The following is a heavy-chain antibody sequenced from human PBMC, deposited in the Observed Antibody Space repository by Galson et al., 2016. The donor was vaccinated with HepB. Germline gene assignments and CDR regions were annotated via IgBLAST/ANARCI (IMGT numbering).Heavy chain of an antibody. CDR3: ARGAFTMIVEGGALDI. Sequence: SETLSLTCTVSGGSISSSSYYWGWIRQPPGKGLEWIGSIYYSGSTYYNPSLKSRVTISVDTSKNQFSLKLSSVTAADTAVYYCARGAFTMIVEGGALDIWGQGTMVTVSS. CDR2: IYYSGST. CDR1: GGSISSSSYY. D-gene: IGHD3-22*01. J-gene: IGHJ3*02. V-gene: IGHV4-39*01.